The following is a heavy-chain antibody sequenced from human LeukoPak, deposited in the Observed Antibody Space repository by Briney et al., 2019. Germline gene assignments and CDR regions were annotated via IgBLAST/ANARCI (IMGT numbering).Heavy chain of an antibody. Sequence: GGSLRLSCAASGFTFSDYYMSWIRQAPGKGLEWVANIKQDGSEKYYVDSVKGRFTISRDNAKNSLYLQMNSLRAEDTAVYYCARASAAGTLDDNWFDPWGQGTLVTVSS. CDR3: ARASAAGTLDDNWFDP. D-gene: IGHD6-13*01. CDR1: GFTFSDYY. V-gene: IGHV3-7*01. CDR2: IKQDGSEK. J-gene: IGHJ5*02.